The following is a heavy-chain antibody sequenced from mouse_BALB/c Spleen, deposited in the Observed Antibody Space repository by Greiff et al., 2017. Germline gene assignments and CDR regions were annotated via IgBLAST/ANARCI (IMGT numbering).Heavy chain of an antibody. J-gene: IGHJ4*01. CDR3: ARRGGYYEGYAMDY. V-gene: IGHV1S29*02. CDR2: IYPYNGGT. CDR1: GYTFTDYN. Sequence: VQLKQSGPELVKPGASVKISCKASGYTFTDYNMHWVKQSHGKSLEWIGYIYPYNGGTGYNQKFKSKATLTVDNSSSTAYMELRSLTSEDSAVYYCARRGGYYEGYAMDYWGQGTSVTVSS. D-gene: IGHD2-3*01.